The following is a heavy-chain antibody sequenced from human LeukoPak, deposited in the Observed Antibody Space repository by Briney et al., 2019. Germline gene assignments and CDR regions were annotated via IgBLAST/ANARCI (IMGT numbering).Heavy chain of an antibody. Sequence: GGSLRLSCAASGFTFSSYWMSWVRQAPEKGLGWVANINQDGGEKYYVDSVRGRFTISRDNANNSLSLQMNSLRAEDTAVYYCARGGYGSGSYGDYWGQGTLVTVSS. D-gene: IGHD3-10*01. CDR3: ARGGYGSGSYGDY. J-gene: IGHJ4*02. CDR1: GFTFSSYW. V-gene: IGHV3-7*03. CDR2: INQDGGEK.